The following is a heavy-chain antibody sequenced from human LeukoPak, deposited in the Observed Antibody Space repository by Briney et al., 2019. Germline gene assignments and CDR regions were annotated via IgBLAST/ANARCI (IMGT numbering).Heavy chain of an antibody. CDR2: ISSSSSYI. V-gene: IGHV3-21*01. Sequence: GGSLRLSCAASGFTFSSYSMNLVRQAPGKGLEWVSSISSSSSYIYYADSVKGRFTISRDNAKNSLYLQMNSLRAEDTAVYYCARGMVADNYYFDYWGQGTLVTVSS. CDR1: GFTFSSYS. CDR3: ARGMVADNYYFDY. D-gene: IGHD2-15*01. J-gene: IGHJ4*02.